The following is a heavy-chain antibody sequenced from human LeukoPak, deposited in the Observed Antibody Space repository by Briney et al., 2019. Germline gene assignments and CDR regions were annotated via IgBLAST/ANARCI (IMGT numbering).Heavy chain of an antibody. V-gene: IGHV3-30*02. J-gene: IGHJ4*02. CDR3: AKPDVAVDWGAY. Sequence: GGSLRLSCTTSGFTFSSQDMHWVRQAPGKGLEWVAFTRYDESDKYYADSVKGRFTISRDNSKNTLYLQLTSLSPEDTAMYYCAKPDVAVDWGAYWGQGTLVTVSP. CDR1: GFTFSSQD. D-gene: IGHD3-9*01. CDR2: TRYDESDK.